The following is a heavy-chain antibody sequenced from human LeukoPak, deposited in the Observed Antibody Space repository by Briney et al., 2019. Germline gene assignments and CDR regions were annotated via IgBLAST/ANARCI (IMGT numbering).Heavy chain of an antibody. CDR2: ISSSSNTI. D-gene: IGHD3-16*01. J-gene: IGHJ4*02. CDR1: GFIFSSYS. V-gene: IGHV3-48*01. CDR3: ARDFFMTPDY. Sequence: GGSLRLSCAASGFIFSSYSMNWVRQAPGKGLEWVSYISSSSNTIYYADSVKGRFTISRDNAKNSLYLQMNSLRAEDTAVYYCARDFFMTPDYWGQGTLVTVSS.